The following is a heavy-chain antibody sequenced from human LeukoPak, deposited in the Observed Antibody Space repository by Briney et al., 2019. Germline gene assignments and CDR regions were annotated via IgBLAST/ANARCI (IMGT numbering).Heavy chain of an antibody. CDR3: ARSGYSSSLHFDY. Sequence: SETLPLTCTVSGGSISSYYWSWIRQPPGKGLEWIGYIYYSGSTNYNPSLKSRVTISVDTSKNQFSLKLSSVTAADTAVYYCARSGYSSSLHFDYWGQGTLVTVSS. J-gene: IGHJ4*02. CDR1: GGSISSYY. V-gene: IGHV4-59*01. CDR2: IYYSGST. D-gene: IGHD6-6*01.